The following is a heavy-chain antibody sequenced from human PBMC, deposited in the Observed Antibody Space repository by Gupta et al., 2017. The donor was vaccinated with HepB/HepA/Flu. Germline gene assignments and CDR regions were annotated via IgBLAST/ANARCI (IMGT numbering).Heavy chain of an antibody. CDR3: AKDRGGAVAGNWFDP. CDR1: GLTLCNYA. V-gene: IGHV3-23*01. Sequence: EVQLLASGGGLVQPGGSLRLSCAASGLTLCNYAMSWVRQAPGKGLEWVSAISISGVNTYYADSVKGRFTISRDTSENTLYLQMNSLRAEDTAVYYCAKDRGGAVAGNWFDPWGQGTLVTVSS. CDR2: ISISGVNT. J-gene: IGHJ5*02. D-gene: IGHD6-19*01.